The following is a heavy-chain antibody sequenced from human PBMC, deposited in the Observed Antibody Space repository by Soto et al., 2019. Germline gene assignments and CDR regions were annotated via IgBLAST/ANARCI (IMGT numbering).Heavy chain of an antibody. CDR1: GGTFSSYA. Sequence: RASVKVSCKASGGTFSSYAISCVRQAPGQGLEWMGIIYPGDSDTKYNPSFQGQVTISADKSITTTYLRWTSLKASDTAIYYCAASIFYYGMDVWGQGTTVTVSS. CDR2: IYPGDSDT. CDR3: AASIFYYGMDV. J-gene: IGHJ6*02. V-gene: IGHV5-51*01.